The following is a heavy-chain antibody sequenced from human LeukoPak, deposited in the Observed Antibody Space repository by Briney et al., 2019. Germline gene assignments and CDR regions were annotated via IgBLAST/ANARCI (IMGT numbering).Heavy chain of an antibody. CDR2: MSPNSGNT. Sequence: ASVKVSCKASGYTFTNYNINWVRQATGQGLEWMGWMSPNSGNTGYAQKFQGRVTMTRNTSINTAYMELSSLTSEDTAVYYCARNWGEFDPWGRGTLVTVSS. V-gene: IGHV1-8*01. CDR1: GYTFTNYN. CDR3: ARNWGEFDP. J-gene: IGHJ5*02. D-gene: IGHD7-27*01.